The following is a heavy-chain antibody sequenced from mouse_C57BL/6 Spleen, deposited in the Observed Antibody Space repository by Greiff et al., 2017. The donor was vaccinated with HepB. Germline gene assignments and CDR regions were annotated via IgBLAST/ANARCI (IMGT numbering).Heavy chain of an antibody. Sequence: VQLQQSGAELARPGASVKLSCKASGYTFTSYGISWVKQRTGQGLEWIGEIYPRSGNTYYNEKFKGKATLTADKSSSTAYMELRSLTSEDSAVYFCARFTTVVATHLAMDYWGQGTSVTVSS. CDR1: GYTFTSYG. J-gene: IGHJ4*01. CDR3: ARFTTVVATHLAMDY. CDR2: IYPRSGNT. D-gene: IGHD1-1*01. V-gene: IGHV1-81*01.